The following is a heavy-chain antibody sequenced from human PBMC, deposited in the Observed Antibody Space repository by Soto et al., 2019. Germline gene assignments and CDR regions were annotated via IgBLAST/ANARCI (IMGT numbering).Heavy chain of an antibody. Sequence: EVQLLESGGGLVQPGGSLRLSCAASGFTFSSYAMSWVRQAPGKGLEWVSAISGSGGSTYYADSVKGRFTISRDNSKNTLYLKMNSLRAEDTAVYYCAKGYSSSDGMDVWGQGTTVTVSS. CDR1: GFTFSSYA. CDR3: AKGYSSSDGMDV. D-gene: IGHD6-6*01. CDR2: ISGSGGST. V-gene: IGHV3-23*01. J-gene: IGHJ6*02.